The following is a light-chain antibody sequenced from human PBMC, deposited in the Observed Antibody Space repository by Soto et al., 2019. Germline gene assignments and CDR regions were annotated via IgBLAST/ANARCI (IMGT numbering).Light chain of an antibody. CDR3: SAYRSSSTLYI. Sequence: QSALTQPASVSGSPRQSITISCTGTSSDVGGYKYVSWYQQHPGKAPKLMIYDVSNRPSGVSNRFSGSKSGNTASLTISGLQAEDEADYYCSAYRSSSTLYIFGSGTKVTVL. CDR1: SSDVGGYKY. CDR2: DVS. V-gene: IGLV2-14*01. J-gene: IGLJ1*01.